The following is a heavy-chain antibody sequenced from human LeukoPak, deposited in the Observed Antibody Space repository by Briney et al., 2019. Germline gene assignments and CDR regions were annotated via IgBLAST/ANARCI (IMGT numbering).Heavy chain of an antibody. CDR2: IGGSGGGT. CDR3: AKRGSGWYEDYYYYMDV. D-gene: IGHD6-19*01. Sequence: GGTLRLSCAASGFTFSTYGMSWVRQAPGKVLEWVSAIGGSGGGTYYADSVKGRFTISRDNSKNTLYLQMNSLRAEDTAVYYCAKRGSGWYEDYYYYMDVWGKGTTVTISS. V-gene: IGHV3-23*01. CDR1: GFTFSTYG. J-gene: IGHJ6*03.